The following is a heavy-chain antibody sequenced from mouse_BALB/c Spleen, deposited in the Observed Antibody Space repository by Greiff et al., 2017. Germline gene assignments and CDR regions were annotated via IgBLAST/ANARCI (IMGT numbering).Heavy chain of an antibody. CDR3: ATPFSAY. CDR1: GFAFSSYD. CDR2: ISSGGGST. Sequence: EVKLMESGGGLVKPGGSLKLSCAASGFAFSSYDMSWVRQTPEKRLEWVAYISSGGGSTYYPDTVKGRFTISRDNAKNTLFLQMSSLKSEDTAMYYCATPFSAYWGQGTLVTVSA. J-gene: IGHJ3*01. V-gene: IGHV5-12-1*01.